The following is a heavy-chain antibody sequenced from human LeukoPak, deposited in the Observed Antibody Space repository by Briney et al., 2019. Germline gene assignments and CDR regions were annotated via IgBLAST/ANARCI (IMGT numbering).Heavy chain of an antibody. CDR2: ISSNGGST. Sequence: GGSLRLSCAASGFTFSSYAMHWVRQAPGKGLEYVSAISSNGGSTYYANSVKGRFTISRDNSKNTLYLQMGSLRAEDMAVYYCARDRSSSSDYWFDPWGQGTLVTVSS. J-gene: IGHJ5*02. CDR1: GFTFSSYA. V-gene: IGHV3-64*01. CDR3: ARDRSSSSDYWFDP. D-gene: IGHD6-6*01.